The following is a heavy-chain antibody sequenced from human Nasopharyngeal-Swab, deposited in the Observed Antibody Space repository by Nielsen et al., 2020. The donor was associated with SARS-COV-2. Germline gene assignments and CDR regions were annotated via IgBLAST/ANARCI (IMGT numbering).Heavy chain of an antibody. D-gene: IGHD3-22*01. CDR1: GGSFSGYY. Sequence: SETLSLTCAVYGGSFSGYYWSWIRQSPGKGLEWIGEINQSGGPRYNKYLKSRVTISVDTSKNHFHLILRSVTAADTAVYYCARGREDSTMMVVVFTGSQSFFDYWGQGTLVTVSS. CDR2: INQSGGP. J-gene: IGHJ4*02. CDR3: ARGREDSTMMVVVFTGSQSFFDY. V-gene: IGHV4-34*01.